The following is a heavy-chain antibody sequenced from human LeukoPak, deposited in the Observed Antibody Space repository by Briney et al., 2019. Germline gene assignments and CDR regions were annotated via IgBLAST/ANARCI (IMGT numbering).Heavy chain of an antibody. V-gene: IGHV4-59*01. CDR3: ARAGLSGYSSSWYEYYFDY. D-gene: IGHD6-13*01. CDR1: GGSISSYY. J-gene: IGHJ4*02. Sequence: PSETLSLTCTVSGGSISSYYWSWIRQPPGKGLEWIGYIYYSGSTNYNPSLKSRVTISVDTSKNQFSLKLSSVTAADTAVYYCARAGLSGYSSSWYEYYFDYWGQGTLVTVSS. CDR2: IYYSGST.